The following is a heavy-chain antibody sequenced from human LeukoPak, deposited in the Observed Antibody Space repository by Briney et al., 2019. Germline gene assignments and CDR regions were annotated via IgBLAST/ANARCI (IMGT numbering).Heavy chain of an antibody. J-gene: IGHJ4*02. CDR1: GFTFSSYA. V-gene: IGHV3-23*01. Sequence: GGSLRLSCAASGFTFSSYAMSWVRQAPGKGLEWVSAISGSGGSTYYADSVKGRFTISRDNSKNTLYLQMNSLRAEDTAVYYCAEDSGCCSSTSRYAGDYWGQGTLVTVSS. CDR3: AEDSGCCSSTSRYAGDY. CDR2: ISGSGGST. D-gene: IGHD2-2*01.